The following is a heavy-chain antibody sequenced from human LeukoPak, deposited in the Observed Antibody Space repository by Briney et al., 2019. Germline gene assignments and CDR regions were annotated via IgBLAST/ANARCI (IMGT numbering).Heavy chain of an antibody. D-gene: IGHD1-14*01. V-gene: IGHV3-11*01. Sequence: GGSLRLSCAASGMRLSDFYMSWMRQAPGKGLEWISFISSNGNIIHYADSAKGRFTISRDNAKNSLYLHMDSLRVEDTATYYCASGGRAYNFWGPGTAVTVSS. CDR2: ISSNGNII. CDR3: ASGGRAYNF. CDR1: GMRLSDFY. J-gene: IGHJ4*02.